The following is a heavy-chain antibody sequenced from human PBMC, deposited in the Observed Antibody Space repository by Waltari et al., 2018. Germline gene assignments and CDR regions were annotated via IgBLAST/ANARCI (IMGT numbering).Heavy chain of an antibody. CDR1: GGSFSGYY. J-gene: IGHJ3*02. V-gene: IGHV4-34*01. CDR2: INHIGST. D-gene: IGHD1-26*01. Sequence: QVQLQQWGAGLLKPSETLSLTCAVYGGSFSGYYWSWIRQPPGKGLEWIGEINHIGSTNVSPTFNSRVTISVDTSQSHFSLKLSSLTAADTAVYYCARGFEGDWIVGATALRTGAFDIWGQGTRVTVSS. CDR3: ARGFEGDWIVGATALRTGAFDI.